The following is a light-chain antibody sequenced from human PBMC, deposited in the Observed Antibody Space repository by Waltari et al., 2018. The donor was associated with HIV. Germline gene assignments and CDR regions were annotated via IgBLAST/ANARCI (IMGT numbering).Light chain of an antibody. CDR3: QSADSSGTYWV. Sequence: SYELTQPPSVSLFPGQTARIICTGEALPKQYAFWYQQKPGQAPVVVIYNDNEMPSGIPERCSGSSSGTTVTLTISGVQADDEADYYCQSADSSGTYWVFGGGTKLTVL. CDR2: NDN. CDR1: ALPKQY. V-gene: IGLV3-25*03. J-gene: IGLJ3*02.